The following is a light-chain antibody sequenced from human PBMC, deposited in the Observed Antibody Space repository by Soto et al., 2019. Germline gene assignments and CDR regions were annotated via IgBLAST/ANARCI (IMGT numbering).Light chain of an antibody. CDR2: VAS. J-gene: IGKJ4*01. CDR1: QGISSY. CDR3: QQFNSYPLT. Sequence: DIQLTQSPSFLSESVGDRVTVTCRASQGISSYLAWYQQKPGKAPNLLIYVASTLQSGVPSRFSGSGSGTEFTLTISSLQPEDFATYYCQQFNSYPLTFGGGTKVEIK. V-gene: IGKV1-9*01.